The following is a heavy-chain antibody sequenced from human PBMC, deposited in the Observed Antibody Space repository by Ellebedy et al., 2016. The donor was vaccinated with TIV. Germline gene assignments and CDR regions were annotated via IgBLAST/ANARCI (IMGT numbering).Heavy chain of an antibody. CDR3: ARVASCGGDCSLDY. Sequence: GGSLRLXXAASGSTFSSYSMHWVRQAPGKGLEWVSYISSSSRTTHYADSVKGRFTISRDNAKNSLNLQMNSLRVEDTAVYFCARVASCGGDCSLDYWGQGTLVTVSA. V-gene: IGHV3-48*04. CDR2: ISSSSRTT. CDR1: GSTFSSYS. J-gene: IGHJ4*02. D-gene: IGHD2-21*02.